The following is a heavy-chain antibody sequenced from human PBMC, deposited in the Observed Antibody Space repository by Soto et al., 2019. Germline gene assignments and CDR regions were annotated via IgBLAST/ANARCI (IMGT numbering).Heavy chain of an antibody. CDR3: AKVGSGADYYYYGLDV. D-gene: IGHD7-27*01. J-gene: IGHJ6*02. CDR2: ISGSGGTT. CDR1: GLTFRSYA. V-gene: IGHV3-23*01. Sequence: PGGSLRLSCAASGLTFRSYAISWVRQAPRKGLEWVSGISGSGGTTYYADSVKGRFTISRDNSKNTVHLQMKRLRADDTAVYYCAKVGSGADYYYYGLDVWGQGTTVTVSS.